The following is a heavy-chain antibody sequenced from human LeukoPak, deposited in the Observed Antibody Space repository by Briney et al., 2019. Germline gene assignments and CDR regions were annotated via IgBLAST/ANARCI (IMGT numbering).Heavy chain of an antibody. D-gene: IGHD2/OR15-2a*01. CDR1: GFTFSSYA. CDR3: AKDGANMAIDRATDYYYYYMDV. CDR2: ISGGGGST. J-gene: IGHJ6*03. V-gene: IGHV3-23*01. Sequence: GGSLRLSCAASGFTFSSYAMSWVRQAPGKGLEWVSAISGGGGSTYYADSVKGRFTISRDNSKNTLYLQMNSLRAEDTAVYYCAKDGANMAIDRATDYYYYYMDVWGKGTTVTVSS.